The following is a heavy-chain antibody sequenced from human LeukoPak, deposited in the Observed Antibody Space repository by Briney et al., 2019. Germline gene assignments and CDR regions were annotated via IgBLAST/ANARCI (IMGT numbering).Heavy chain of an antibody. J-gene: IGHJ4*02. D-gene: IGHD3-10*01. V-gene: IGHV1-24*01. CDR3: ATWATMVRGVIRGGADY. CDR1: GYTLTELS. Sequence: ASVKVPCKVSGYTLTELSMHWVRQAPGKGLEWMGGFDPEDGETIYAQKFQGRVTMTEDTSTDTAYMELSSLRSEDTAVYYCATWATMVRGVIRGGADYWGQGTLVTVSS. CDR2: FDPEDGET.